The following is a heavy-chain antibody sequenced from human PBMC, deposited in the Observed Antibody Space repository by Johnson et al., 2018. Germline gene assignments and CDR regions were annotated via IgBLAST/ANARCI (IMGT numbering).Heavy chain of an antibody. J-gene: IGHJ6*03. CDR3: AKDWGDEGYMDV. CDR2: ISGSGDST. V-gene: IGHV3-23*04. Sequence: EVELVESGGGVVQPGGSLRLSCAASGFTFRNYAMSWVRQAPGKRLEWVSAISGSGDSTYYADSVKGRFTISRDNSKNTLYLQMNSLRAGDTAVYYCAKDWGDEGYMDVWGKGTPVTVSS. CDR1: GFTFRNYA. D-gene: IGHD3-16*01.